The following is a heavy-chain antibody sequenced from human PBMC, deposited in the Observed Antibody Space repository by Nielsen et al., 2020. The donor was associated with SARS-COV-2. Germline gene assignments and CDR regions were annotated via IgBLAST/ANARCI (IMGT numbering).Heavy chain of an antibody. V-gene: IGHV1-3*01. J-gene: IGHJ4*02. CDR1: GYTFTSYY. Sequence: ASVKVSCKASGYTFTSYYMHWVRQAPGQRLEWMGWINAGNGNTKYSQKFQGRVTITRDTSASTAYMELSSLRSEDTAVYYCARAPSQDIVVVPAAMDFDYWGQGTLVTVSS. CDR2: INAGNGNT. CDR3: ARAPSQDIVVVPAAMDFDY. D-gene: IGHD2-2*01.